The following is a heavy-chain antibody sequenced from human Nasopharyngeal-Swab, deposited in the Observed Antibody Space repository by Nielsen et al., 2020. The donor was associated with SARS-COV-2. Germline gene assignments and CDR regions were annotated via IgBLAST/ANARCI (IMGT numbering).Heavy chain of an antibody. CDR3: ATVGEFKRFDP. Sequence: GESLKISCAASGFTFSRYWMSWVRQAPGKGLEWVANIKQDGSEKYYVDSVRGRFTISRDDSNNTLYLQMNSLRADDSAVYYCATVGEFKRFDPWGQGTQVTVSS. CDR1: GFTFSRYW. J-gene: IGHJ5*02. CDR2: IKQDGSEK. V-gene: IGHV3-7*05. D-gene: IGHD3-3*01.